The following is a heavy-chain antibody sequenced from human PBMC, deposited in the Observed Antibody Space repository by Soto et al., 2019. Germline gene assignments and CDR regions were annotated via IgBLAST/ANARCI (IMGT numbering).Heavy chain of an antibody. J-gene: IGHJ6*02. CDR3: AKGSRREYWYYYNGVDV. CDR2: ISDTGGST. D-gene: IGHD2-15*01. CDR1: GFTFNKYA. V-gene: IGHV3-64D*06. Sequence: GGSLRLSCAASGFTFNKYAMHWVRQAPGTGLEYVSGISDTGGSTFNADAVRGRFSISRDNSRETLFLQMSSLRAEDTAVYYCAKGSRREYWYYYNGVDVWGQGTTVTVSS.